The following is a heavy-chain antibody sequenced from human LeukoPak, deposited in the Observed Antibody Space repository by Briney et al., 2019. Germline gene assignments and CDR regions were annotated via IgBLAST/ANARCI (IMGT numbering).Heavy chain of an antibody. Sequence: SETLTLTCAVYGGFFSGYYWSWIRQPPGKRLEWVGEITHSGRTKNNPSLKRRVIISFDTSKNQFSLRITSETAEDAAEYCCAGQVDADVALYYYNYLDVWGRGTTVIVSS. CDR1: GGFFSGYY. CDR2: ITHSGRT. V-gene: IGHV4-34*01. D-gene: IGHD5-18*01. CDR3: AGQVDADVALYYYNYLDV. J-gene: IGHJ6*03.